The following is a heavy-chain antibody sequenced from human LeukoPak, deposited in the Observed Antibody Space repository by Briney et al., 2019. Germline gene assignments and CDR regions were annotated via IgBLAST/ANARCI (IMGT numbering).Heavy chain of an antibody. V-gene: IGHV4-59*08. Sequence: SGTLSLTCTVSGGSISSYYWSWIRQPPGKGLEWIGCIYYSGSTNYNPSLKSRVTISVDTSKNQFSLKLSSVTAADTAVYYCARLVAAAGEFDYWGQGTLVTVSS. CDR3: ARLVAAAGEFDY. CDR1: GGSISSYY. D-gene: IGHD6-13*01. CDR2: IYYSGST. J-gene: IGHJ4*02.